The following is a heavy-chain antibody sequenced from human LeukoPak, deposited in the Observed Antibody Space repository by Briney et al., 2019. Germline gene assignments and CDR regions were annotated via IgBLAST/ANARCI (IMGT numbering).Heavy chain of an antibody. CDR3: ARQPIVIVPAAPDY. CDR2: ISYSGNT. D-gene: IGHD2-2*01. J-gene: IGHJ4*02. Sequence: PSETLSLTCTVSGGSISSSSYYWGWIRQPPGKGLEWIGTISYSGNTYYNPSLKSRVTISGDTSKNQFALKLSSVTAADTAAYYCARQPIVIVPAAPDYWGQGTLVTVSS. CDR1: GGSISSSSYY. V-gene: IGHV4-39*01.